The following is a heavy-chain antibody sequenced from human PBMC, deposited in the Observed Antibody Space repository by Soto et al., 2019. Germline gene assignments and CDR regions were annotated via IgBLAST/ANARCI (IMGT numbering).Heavy chain of an antibody. CDR3: ASLSSHSSGWYGFYYGMDV. D-gene: IGHD6-19*01. Sequence: SETQSLSSTVSGGSIGSYGWSWIRQPPGKGLEWIGYIYYSGSTNYNPSLKSRVTISVDTSKNQFSLKLSSVTAADTAVYYCASLSSHSSGWYGFYYGMDVRGQGTTVTVSS. CDR1: GGSIGSYG. J-gene: IGHJ6*02. V-gene: IGHV4-59*01. CDR2: IYYSGST.